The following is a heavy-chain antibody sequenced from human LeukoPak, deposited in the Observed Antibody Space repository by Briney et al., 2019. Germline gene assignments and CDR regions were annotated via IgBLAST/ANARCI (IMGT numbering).Heavy chain of an antibody. V-gene: IGHV5-10-1*01. Sequence: GESLQISCKGSGYSFTSYWISWVRQMPGKGLEWMGRIDPSDSYTNYSPSFQGHVTISADKSISTAYLQWSSLKASDTAMYYCARNYYDSSGYSLSDYWGQGTLVTVSS. D-gene: IGHD3-22*01. CDR3: ARNYYDSSGYSLSDY. CDR2: IDPSDSYT. J-gene: IGHJ4*02. CDR1: GYSFTSYW.